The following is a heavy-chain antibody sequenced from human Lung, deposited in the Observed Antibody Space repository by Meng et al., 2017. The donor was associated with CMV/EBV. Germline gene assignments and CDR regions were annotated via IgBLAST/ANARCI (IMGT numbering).Heavy chain of an antibody. CDR1: GGTFSSYA. CDR2: IIPILGIA. Sequence: SVXVSXXASGGTFSSYAISWVRQAPGQGLEWMGGIIPILGIANYEQKFQGRVTITADKSTSTAYMELSSLRSEDTAVYYCARDDRNYDFWSGYSNLGYFDYWGEGXLVTVSS. CDR3: ARDDRNYDFWSGYSNLGYFDY. V-gene: IGHV1-69*10. J-gene: IGHJ4*02. D-gene: IGHD3-3*01.